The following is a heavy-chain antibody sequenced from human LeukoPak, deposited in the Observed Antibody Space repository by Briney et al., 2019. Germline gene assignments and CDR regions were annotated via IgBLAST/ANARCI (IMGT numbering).Heavy chain of an antibody. Sequence: GGSLRLSCAASGFTFSSYAMSWVRQAPGKGLEWVSAISGSGGSTYYADSVKGRFTISRDNSKNTLYLQMNSLRAEDTAVYYCAKRAEIVVVPAAYYFDYWGQGTLVTVSS. CDR3: AKRAEIVVVPAAYYFDY. J-gene: IGHJ4*02. CDR1: GFTFSSYA. D-gene: IGHD2-2*01. CDR2: ISGSGGST. V-gene: IGHV3-23*01.